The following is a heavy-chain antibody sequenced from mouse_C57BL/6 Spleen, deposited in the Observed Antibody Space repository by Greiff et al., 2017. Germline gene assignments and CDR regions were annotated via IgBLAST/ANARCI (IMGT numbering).Heavy chain of an antibody. D-gene: IGHD1-1*01. Sequence: VQLQQSGPELVKPGASVKIPCKASGYTFTDYNMDWVKQSHGKSLEWIGDINPNNGGTIYNQKFKGKGTLTVDKSSSTAYMELRSLTSEDTAAYYGARGTVGPYWYFDVWGTGTTVTVSS. V-gene: IGHV1-18*01. CDR2: INPNNGGT. J-gene: IGHJ1*03. CDR3: ARGTVGPYWYFDV. CDR1: GYTFTDYN.